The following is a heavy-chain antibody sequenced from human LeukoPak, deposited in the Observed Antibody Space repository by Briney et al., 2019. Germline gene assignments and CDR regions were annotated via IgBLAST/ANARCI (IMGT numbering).Heavy chain of an antibody. CDR1: GFTFSSYA. J-gene: IGHJ4*02. Sequence: GGSLRLSCAASGFTFSSYAMSWVRQAPGKGLEWVSAISGSGGSTYYADSVKGRLTISRDNSKNTLYLQMNSLRAEDTAVYYCARYSSSWYSPFDYWGQGTLVTVSS. CDR2: ISGSGGST. CDR3: ARYSSSWYSPFDY. D-gene: IGHD6-13*01. V-gene: IGHV3-23*01.